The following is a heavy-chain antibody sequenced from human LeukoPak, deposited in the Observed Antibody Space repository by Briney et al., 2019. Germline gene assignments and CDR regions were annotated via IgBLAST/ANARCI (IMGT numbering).Heavy chain of an antibody. CDR3: ARGYCSGGSCYTIDF. D-gene: IGHD2-15*01. CDR1: GYTFTSYY. V-gene: IGHV1-46*01. J-gene: IGHJ4*02. Sequence: GASVKVSCKASGYTFTSYYMHWVRQAPGRGLEWMGIINPSGGSTSYAQKFQGRVTVTRDTSTSTVYMELSSLRSEDTAVYYCARGYCSGGSCYTIDFWGQGTLVTVSS. CDR2: INPSGGST.